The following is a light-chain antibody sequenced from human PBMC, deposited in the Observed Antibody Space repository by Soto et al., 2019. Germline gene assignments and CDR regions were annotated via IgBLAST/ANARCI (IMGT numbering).Light chain of an antibody. Sequence: EVVLTQSPGTLSLSTGERATLSCRASQSVSSSYLAWYQQKPGQAPRLLIYGASSRATGIADRFSGSGSGTDFTLTISRLELEDLAVYYCQQYGSSTLTFGGGTKVESK. J-gene: IGKJ4*01. CDR3: QQYGSSTLT. CDR1: QSVSSSY. V-gene: IGKV3-20*01. CDR2: GAS.